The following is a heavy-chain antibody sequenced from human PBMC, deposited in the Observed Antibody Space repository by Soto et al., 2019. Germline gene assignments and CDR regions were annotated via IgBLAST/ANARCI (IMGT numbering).Heavy chain of an antibody. CDR1: GGSISSSSYY. Sequence: ETLSLTCTVSGGSISSSSYYWGWIRQPPGKGLEWIGSIYYSGSTYYNPSLKSRVTISVDTSKNQFSLKLSSVTAADTAVYYCARVAGILPPYWGQGTLVTVSS. CDR3: ARVAGILPPY. CDR2: IYYSGST. D-gene: IGHD2-15*01. V-gene: IGHV4-39*01. J-gene: IGHJ4*02.